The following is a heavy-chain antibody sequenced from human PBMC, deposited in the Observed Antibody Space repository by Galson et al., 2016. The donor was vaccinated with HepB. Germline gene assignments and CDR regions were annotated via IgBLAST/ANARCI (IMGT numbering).Heavy chain of an antibody. CDR1: GFTFNTYA. CDR2: ISYDGSNK. Sequence: SLRLSCAASGFTFNTYAVHWVRQAPGKGLEWVAVISYDGSNKFYGDSVKGRFTISRDNSKNMLYLQMNDVRTEDTAVYFCARGPVSSFNTYWYFDLWGHGTLVTVSS. CDR3: ARGPVSSFNTYWYFDL. D-gene: IGHD6-13*01. J-gene: IGHJ2*01. V-gene: IGHV3-30-3*01.